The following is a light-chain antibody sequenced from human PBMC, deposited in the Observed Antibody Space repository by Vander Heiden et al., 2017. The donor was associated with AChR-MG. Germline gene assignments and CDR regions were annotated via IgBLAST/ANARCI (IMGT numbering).Light chain of an antibody. J-gene: IGKJ1*01. V-gene: IGKV2-29*02. CDR3: RQGVYVPRT. CDR2: DVS. Sequence: DIVMTQTPLSLSVTPGQPAAISCKSSESLLHTDGKNYLYWYLQKAGQSPQLLIYDVSSRFSGVPDRFSGSGSGTDFTLQISRVEAEDVGVYYCRQGVYVPRTFGQGTKVEIK. CDR1: ESLLHTDGKNY.